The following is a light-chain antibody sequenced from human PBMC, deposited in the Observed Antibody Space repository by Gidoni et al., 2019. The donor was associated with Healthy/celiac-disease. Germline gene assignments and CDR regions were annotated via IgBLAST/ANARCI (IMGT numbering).Light chain of an antibody. CDR3: QQRSNWPPSIT. J-gene: IGKJ5*01. V-gene: IGKV3-11*01. Sequence: EIVLTQSTATLSLSPGERATLSCRASQSVSSYLAWYQQKPGQAPRLLIYDAYNRATGIPARFSGSGSVTAFTLTISSLEPEDFAVYYCQQRSNWPPSITFGQGTRLEIK. CDR2: DAY. CDR1: QSVSSY.